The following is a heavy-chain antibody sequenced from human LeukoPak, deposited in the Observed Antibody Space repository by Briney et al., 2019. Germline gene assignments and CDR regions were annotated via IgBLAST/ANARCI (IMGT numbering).Heavy chain of an antibody. J-gene: IGHJ4*02. D-gene: IGHD3-10*01. CDR1: GFTFSSYS. CDR2: ISYDGSNK. Sequence: PGGSLRLSCAASGFTFSSYSMNWVRQAPGKGLEWVAVISYDGSNKYYADSVKGRFTISRDNSKNTLYLQMNSLRAEDTAVYYCAKNPLRYGSGSYIDYWGQGTLVTVSS. V-gene: IGHV3-30*18. CDR3: AKNPLRYGSGSYIDY.